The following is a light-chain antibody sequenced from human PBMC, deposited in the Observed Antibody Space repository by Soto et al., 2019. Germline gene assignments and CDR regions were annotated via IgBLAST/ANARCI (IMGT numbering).Light chain of an antibody. V-gene: IGKV1-5*03. Sequence: IPLTQSPSPLSASVGARVTLTCRAGPGISRGLAWYQQKPGQAPKLLIYTASPVQSGVPSRFTGSGSGTEFTLAISSLQHDDSATYYCQQYNDNWTFGQGTKVEIK. J-gene: IGKJ1*01. CDR2: TAS. CDR3: QQYNDNWT. CDR1: PGISRG.